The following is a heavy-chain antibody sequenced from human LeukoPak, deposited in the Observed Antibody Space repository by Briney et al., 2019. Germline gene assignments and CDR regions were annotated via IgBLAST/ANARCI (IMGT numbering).Heavy chain of an antibody. J-gene: IGHJ4*02. CDR1: GYSFTAFY. CDR2: INPDTGGP. V-gene: IGHV1-2*02. Sequence: ASVTVSCKASGYSFTAFYIHWVRQAPGQGLEWMGWINPDTGGPNYAQKFQGRVTMTRDTSISTVYLELSRLTSDDTAVYYCAKDKDWGQGTLVTVSS. CDR3: AKDKD.